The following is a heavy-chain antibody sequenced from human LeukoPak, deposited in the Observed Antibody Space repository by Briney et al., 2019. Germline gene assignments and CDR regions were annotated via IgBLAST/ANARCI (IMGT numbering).Heavy chain of an antibody. Sequence: GGSLRLSCAASGFIFSSDDMHWVRQAPGKGLEWVANIQEDGSEKYYVDSVKGRFTISRDNARNSLYLQMNSLRAEDTAMYYCARGAAAIDYWGQGTLVTVSS. CDR1: GFIFSSDD. D-gene: IGHD2-2*02. V-gene: IGHV3-7*03. J-gene: IGHJ4*02. CDR2: IQEDGSEK. CDR3: ARGAAAIDY.